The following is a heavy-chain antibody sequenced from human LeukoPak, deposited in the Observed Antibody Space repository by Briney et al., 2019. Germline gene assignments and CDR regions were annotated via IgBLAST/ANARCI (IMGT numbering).Heavy chain of an antibody. CDR3: ARHGYGYYFDY. J-gene: IGHJ4*02. D-gene: IGHD5-12*01. CDR1: GYKFTRYW. Sequence: GESLKISCQGSGYKFTRYWVAWVRQMPGRGLEWMGIIYPDDSDTRYSPSFEGQVTISVDRSSNTAYLQWGNLKASDTAMYYCARHGYGYYFDYWGQGTLVTVSP. V-gene: IGHV5-51*01. CDR2: IYPDDSDT.